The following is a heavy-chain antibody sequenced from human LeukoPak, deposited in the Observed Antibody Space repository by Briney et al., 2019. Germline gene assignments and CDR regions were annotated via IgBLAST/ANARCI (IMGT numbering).Heavy chain of an antibody. J-gene: IGHJ4*02. Sequence: HPGGSLRLSCTASGFTFSSYGMHWVRQAPGKGLEWVAFIRYDGSNKYYADSVKGRFTISRDNSKNTLYLQMNSLRAEDAAVYYCAKEVGSLFDYWGQGTLVTVSS. D-gene: IGHD3-10*01. CDR1: GFTFSSYG. CDR3: AKEVGSLFDY. V-gene: IGHV3-30*02. CDR2: IRYDGSNK.